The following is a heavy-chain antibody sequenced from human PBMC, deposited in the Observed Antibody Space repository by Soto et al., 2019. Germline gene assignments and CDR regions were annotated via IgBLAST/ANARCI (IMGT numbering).Heavy chain of an antibody. V-gene: IGHV4-59*01. CDR2: IYYSGGT. Sequence: ETLSLTCTVSGGSISSYYWSWIRQPPGKGLEWIGYIYYSGGTNYNPSLKSRVTISVDTSKNQFSLKLSSVTAADTAVYYCASTPYGDYVWYFDYWGQGTLVTVSS. CDR3: ASTPYGDYVWYFDY. D-gene: IGHD4-17*01. CDR1: GGSISSYY. J-gene: IGHJ4*02.